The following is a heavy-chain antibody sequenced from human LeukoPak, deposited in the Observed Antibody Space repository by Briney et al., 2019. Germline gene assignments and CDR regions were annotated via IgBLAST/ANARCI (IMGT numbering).Heavy chain of an antibody. J-gene: IGHJ4*02. CDR1: GFVFHDYA. Sequence: GTSLRLSCTASGFVFHDYAMHWVRQAPGKGLEWVSGISWNSGNVGYADSVRGRFTIARDNAKNSLFLQMNRLRAEDMALYYCAKSHDYGDYAPFDYWGQGTLVTVSS. CDR2: ISWNSGNV. V-gene: IGHV3-9*03. D-gene: IGHD4-17*01. CDR3: AKSHDYGDYAPFDY.